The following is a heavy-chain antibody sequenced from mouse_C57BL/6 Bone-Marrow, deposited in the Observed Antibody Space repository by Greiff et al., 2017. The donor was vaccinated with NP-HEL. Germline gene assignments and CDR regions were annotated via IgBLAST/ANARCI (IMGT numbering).Heavy chain of an antibody. V-gene: IGHV5-17*01. CDR1: GFTFSDYG. CDR3: ARAPVVARNAMYY. CDR2: ISSGSSTI. D-gene: IGHD1-1*01. Sequence: DVHLVESGGGLVKPGGSLKLSCAASGFTFSDYGMHWVRQAPEKGLEWVAYISSGSSTIYYADTVKGRFTISRDNAKNTLFLQMTSLGSEDTAMYYCARAPVVARNAMYYWGQGTSVSVSS. J-gene: IGHJ4*01.